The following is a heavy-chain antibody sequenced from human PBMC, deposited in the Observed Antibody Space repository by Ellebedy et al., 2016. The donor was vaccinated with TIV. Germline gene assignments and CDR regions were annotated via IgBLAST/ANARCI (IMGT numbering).Heavy chain of an antibody. CDR2: ISSSGSTI. D-gene: IGHD4-17*01. CDR1: GFTFSSYE. J-gene: IGHJ4*02. Sequence: PGGSLRLSCAASGFTFSSYEMNWVRQAPGKGLEWVSYISSSGSTIKYADSVKGRFTISRDNAKNSLYLQMNSLRAEDTAVYYCANSLMTTVTTCCYWGQGTLVTVSS. CDR3: ANSLMTTVTTCCY. V-gene: IGHV3-48*03.